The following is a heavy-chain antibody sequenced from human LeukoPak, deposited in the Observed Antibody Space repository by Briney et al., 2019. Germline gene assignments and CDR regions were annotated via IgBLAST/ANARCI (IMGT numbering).Heavy chain of an antibody. CDR1: GGSMSRYY. J-gene: IGHJ4*02. Sequence: SETLSLTCTVSGGSMSRYYWSWIRQSPGKGLEWIGNIYYGGSAHYNPSLKGRVTISVDESKNQFSLNLTSVTAADTAIYYCARGGSSGWYGRGFFDYWGQGTLVTASS. D-gene: IGHD6-19*01. CDR3: ARGGSSGWYGRGFFDY. CDR2: IYYGGSA. V-gene: IGHV4-59*12.